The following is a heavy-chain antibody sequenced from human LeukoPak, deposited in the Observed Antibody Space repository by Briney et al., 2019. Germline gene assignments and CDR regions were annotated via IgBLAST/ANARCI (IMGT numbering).Heavy chain of an antibody. J-gene: IGHJ4*02. CDR1: GGSFSGYY. CDR2: VNHSGNT. Sequence: PSETLSLTCAVYGGSFSGYYWSWIRQPPGKGLEWIGEVNHSGNTNYNPSLKSRVTISVDTSKNQFSLKLSSGTAADTAAYYCAREGPVSFFDYWGQGTLVTVSS. D-gene: IGHD3-10*01. V-gene: IGHV4-34*01. CDR3: AREGPVSFFDY.